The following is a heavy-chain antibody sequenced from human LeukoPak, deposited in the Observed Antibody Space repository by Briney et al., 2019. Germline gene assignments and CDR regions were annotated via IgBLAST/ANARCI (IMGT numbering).Heavy chain of an antibody. J-gene: IGHJ4*02. D-gene: IGHD3-10*01. Sequence: SQTLSLTCTVSGGSISSGSYYWSWIRQPAGKGLEWIGRIYTSGSTNYNPSLKSRVTISVDTSKNQFSLKLSSVTAADTAVYYCASQHYYGHQPYYFDYWGQGTLVTVSS. CDR1: GGSISSGSYY. V-gene: IGHV4-61*02. CDR2: IYTSGST. CDR3: ASQHYYGHQPYYFDY.